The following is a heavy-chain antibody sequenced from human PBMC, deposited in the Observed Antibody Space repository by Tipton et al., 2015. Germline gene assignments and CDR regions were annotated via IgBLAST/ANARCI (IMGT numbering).Heavy chain of an antibody. CDR1: GYSISSGYY. J-gene: IGHJ4*02. V-gene: IGHV4-38-2*01. D-gene: IGHD6-13*01. Sequence: TLSLTCDVSGYSISSGYYWGWIRQPPGKGLEWIGSIFHRGDTNYNPSLKSRVTISPDTSKNQFSLKLSSVTAADTAVYYCARRFSHSSSWTFDYWGQGTLVTVSS. CDR3: ARRFSHSSSWTFDY. CDR2: IFHRGDT.